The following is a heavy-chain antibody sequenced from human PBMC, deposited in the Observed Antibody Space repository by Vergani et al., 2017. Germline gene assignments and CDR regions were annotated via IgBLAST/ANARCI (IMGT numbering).Heavy chain of an antibody. CDR2: IDPSDSYT. D-gene: IGHD2-15*01. Sequence: EVQLVQSGAEVKKPGESLRISCKGSGYSFTSYWISWVRQMPGKGLEWMGRIDPSDSYTNYSPSFQGHVTISADKSISTAYLQWSSLKASDTAMYYCARSPVTGLGYCSGGSCYPNYYYYGMDVWGQGTTVTVSS. J-gene: IGHJ6*02. CDR3: ARSPVTGLGYCSGGSCYPNYYYYGMDV. V-gene: IGHV5-10-1*01. CDR1: GYSFTSYW.